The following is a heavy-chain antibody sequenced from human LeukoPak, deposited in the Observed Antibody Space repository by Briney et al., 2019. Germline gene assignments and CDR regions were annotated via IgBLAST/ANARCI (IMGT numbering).Heavy chain of an antibody. CDR1: GFTFSSYA. CDR3: ARANSMVRGVPPDY. D-gene: IGHD3-10*01. CDR2: ISYDGNNK. J-gene: IGHJ4*02. Sequence: GGSLRLSCAASGFTFSSYAMHWVRQAPGKGLEWVAVISYDGNNKYYADSVKGRFTISRDNSKNTLYLQMSSLRAEDTAVYYCARANSMVRGVPPDYWGQGTLVTVSS. V-gene: IGHV3-30-3*01.